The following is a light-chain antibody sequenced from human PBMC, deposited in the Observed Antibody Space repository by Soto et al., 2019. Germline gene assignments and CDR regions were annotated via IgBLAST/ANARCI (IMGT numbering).Light chain of an antibody. V-gene: IGLV2-18*02. Sequence: QSALTQPPSVSGSPGQSVTISCTGARSDVGDYDLVSWYQQPPGTAPKLLIYQVTNRPAGVPDRFSGSKSGNTASLAITGLQAEDEADYYCQSYDSSLSGSYVFGTGTKLTVL. CDR1: RSDVGDYDL. J-gene: IGLJ1*01. CDR3: QSYDSSLSGSYV. CDR2: QVT.